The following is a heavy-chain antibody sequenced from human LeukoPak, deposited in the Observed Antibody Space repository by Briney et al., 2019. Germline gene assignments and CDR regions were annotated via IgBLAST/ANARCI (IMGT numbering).Heavy chain of an antibody. CDR3: AKDGYCSGGSRPPNWFDP. V-gene: IGHV3-23*01. Sequence: PGGSLRLSCAASGFTFSSYAMSWVRQAPGKGLEWVSAISGSGGSTYYADSVKGRFTISRDNSKNTLYLQMNSLRAEDTAVYYCAKDGYCSGGSRPPNWFDPWGQGTLVTASS. CDR1: GFTFSSYA. CDR2: ISGSGGST. J-gene: IGHJ5*02. D-gene: IGHD2-15*01.